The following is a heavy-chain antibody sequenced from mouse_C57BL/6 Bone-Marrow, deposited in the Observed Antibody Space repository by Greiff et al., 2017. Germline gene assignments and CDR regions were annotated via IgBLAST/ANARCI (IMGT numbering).Heavy chain of an antibody. CDR3: AREGFHWYFDV. CDR1: GYAFSSSW. CDR2: IYPGDGDT. D-gene: IGHD3-3*01. V-gene: IGHV1-82*01. Sequence: QVQLQQSGPELVKPGASVKISCKASGYAFSSSWMNWVKQRPGKGLEWIGRIYPGDGDTNYNGKFKGKATLTADKSSSTAYMQLSSLTSEDSAVYFCAREGFHWYFDVWGTGITVTVSS. J-gene: IGHJ1*03.